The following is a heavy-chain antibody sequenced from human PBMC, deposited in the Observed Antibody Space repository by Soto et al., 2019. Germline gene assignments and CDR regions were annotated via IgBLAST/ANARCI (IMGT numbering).Heavy chain of an antibody. V-gene: IGHV4-4*07. CDR3: ARGEPIAARGVGVYYSYGMDV. Sequence: SETLSLTCTVSGGSISSYYWSWIRQPAGKGLECIGRIYTSGSTNYNPSLKSRVTMSVGTSKNQFSLKLSSVTAADTAVYYCARGEPIAARGVGVYYSYGMDVWGQGTTVNVSS. CDR2: IYTSGST. D-gene: IGHD6-6*01. J-gene: IGHJ6*02. CDR1: GGSISSYY.